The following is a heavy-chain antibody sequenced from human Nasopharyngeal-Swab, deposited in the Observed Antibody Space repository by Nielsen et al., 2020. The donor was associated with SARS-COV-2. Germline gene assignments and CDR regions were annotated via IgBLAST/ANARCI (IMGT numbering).Heavy chain of an antibody. CDR2: IYTSGST. CDR1: GGSISSGSYY. D-gene: IGHD1-26*01. CDR3: ARGELLNSYYYYYMDV. V-gene: IGHV4-61*02. J-gene: IGHJ6*03. Sequence: SETLSLTCTAPGGSISSGSYYWSWIRQPAGKGLEWIGRIYTSGSTNYNPSLKSRVTISVDTSKNQFSLKLSSVTAADTAVYYCARGELLNSYYYYYMDVWGKGTTVTFSS.